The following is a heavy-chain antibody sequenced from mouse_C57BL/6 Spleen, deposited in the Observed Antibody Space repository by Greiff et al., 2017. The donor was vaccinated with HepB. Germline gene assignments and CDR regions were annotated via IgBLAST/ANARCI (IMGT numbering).Heavy chain of an antibody. V-gene: IGHV3-6*01. J-gene: IGHJ1*03. CDR1: GYSITSGYY. D-gene: IGHD4-1*01. CDR2: ISYDGSN. Sequence: EVKLVESGPGLVKPSQSLSLTCSVTGYSITSGYYWNWIRQFPGNKLEWMGYISYDGSNNYNPSLKNRISITRDTSKNQFFLKLNSVTTEDTATYYCAREGTGTSDGYFDVWGTGTTVTVSS. CDR3: AREGTGTSDGYFDV.